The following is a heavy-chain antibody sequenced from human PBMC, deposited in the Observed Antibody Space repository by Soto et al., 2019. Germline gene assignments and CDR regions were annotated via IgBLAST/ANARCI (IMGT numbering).Heavy chain of an antibody. CDR2: INHSGST. Sequence: SETLSLTCAVYGESFSGHIWTWIRQTPGKELEWIGQINHSGSTNYNPSLKSRVTISVHTSKSQFSLKLSSVTAADTAVYYCARVVGVVAATHYFDYWGQGTLVTVSS. D-gene: IGHD2-15*01. CDR1: GESFSGHI. CDR3: ARVVGVVAATHYFDY. J-gene: IGHJ4*02. V-gene: IGHV4-34*01.